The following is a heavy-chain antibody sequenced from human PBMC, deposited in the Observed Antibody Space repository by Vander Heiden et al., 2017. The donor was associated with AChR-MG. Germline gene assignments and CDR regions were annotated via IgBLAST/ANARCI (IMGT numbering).Heavy chain of an antibody. CDR2: IYYSGST. Sequence: QVQLQESGPGLVKPSQTLSPPCTVSGGSISSGDYYWSWIRQPPGKGLEWIGYIYYSGSTYYNPSLKSRVTISVDTSKNQFSLKLSSVTAADTAVYYCATYGSGSLGSYYFDYWGQGTLVTVSS. D-gene: IGHD3-10*01. J-gene: IGHJ4*02. CDR3: ATYGSGSLGSYYFDY. CDR1: GGSISSGDYY. V-gene: IGHV4-30-4*01.